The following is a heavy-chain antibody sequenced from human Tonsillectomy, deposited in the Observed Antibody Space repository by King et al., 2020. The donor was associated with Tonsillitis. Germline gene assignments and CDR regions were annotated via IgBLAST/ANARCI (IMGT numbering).Heavy chain of an antibody. D-gene: IGHD6-6*01. CDR3: ARDRGRPRAAHYYFDY. J-gene: IGHJ4*02. Sequence: QLVQSGAEVKKPGSSVKVSCKASGGTFSSYAISWVRQAPGQGLEWMGGIIPIFGTANYAQTFQGRVTITADESTSTAYMELSSLRSEDTAVYYCARDRGRPRAAHYYFDYWGQGTLVTVSS. CDR1: GGTFSSYA. V-gene: IGHV1-69*01. CDR2: IIPIFGTA.